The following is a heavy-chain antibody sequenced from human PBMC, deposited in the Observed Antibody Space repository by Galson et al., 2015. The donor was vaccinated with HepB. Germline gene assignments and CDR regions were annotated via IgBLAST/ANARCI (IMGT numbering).Heavy chain of an antibody. Sequence: SVKVSCKASGYTFTSYYMHWVRQAPGQGLEWMGIINPSGGSTSYAQKFQGRVTMTRDTSTSTVYMELSSLRSEDTAVYYCARGEPEMATIMGEVYWGQGTLVTVSS. V-gene: IGHV1-46*01. CDR3: ARGEPEMATIMGEVY. CDR2: INPSGGST. CDR1: GYTFTSYY. J-gene: IGHJ4*02. D-gene: IGHD5-24*01.